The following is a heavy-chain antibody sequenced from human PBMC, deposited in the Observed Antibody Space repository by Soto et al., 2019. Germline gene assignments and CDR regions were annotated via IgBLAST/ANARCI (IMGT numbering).Heavy chain of an antibody. D-gene: IGHD3-22*01. CDR1: GFTVSSNY. Sequence: EVQLVESGGGLIQPGGSLRLSCAASGFTVSSNYMSWVRQAPGKGLEWVSVIYSGGSTYYTASVKGRFTISRDNSNNTLYLQMNSVRAEDTAVYYCAIVRVDSGYPEDFQRWGQGTLVTVFS. CDR2: IYSGGST. V-gene: IGHV3-53*01. CDR3: AIVRVDSGYPEDFQR. J-gene: IGHJ1*01.